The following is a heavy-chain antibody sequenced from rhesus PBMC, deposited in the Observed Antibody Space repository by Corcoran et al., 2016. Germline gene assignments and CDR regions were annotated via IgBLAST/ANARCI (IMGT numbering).Heavy chain of an antibody. D-gene: IGHD2-27*01. V-gene: IGHV4-173*01. J-gene: IGHJ5-1*01. CDR3: ARDPYCSGIYCDGVRFDV. Sequence: QLQLQESGPGLVTPSEPLSLTCAVSGGSLSRTYWRCIRQPPGKVLEWIGRISGSGGSTDYNPSLKSRVTISTDTSKNQFSLKLSSVTAADTAVYYGARDPYCSGIYCDGVRFDVWGPGVLVTVSS. CDR1: GGSLSRTY. CDR2: ISGSGGST.